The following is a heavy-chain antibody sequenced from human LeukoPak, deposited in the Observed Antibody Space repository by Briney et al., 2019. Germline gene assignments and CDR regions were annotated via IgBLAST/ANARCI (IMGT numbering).Heavy chain of an antibody. D-gene: IGHD4-17*01. Sequence: SETLSLTCAVSAASFSSHYWTWIRQSPGKGLEWIGYISYIGSTSYTPSLQSRVTISIDTSRNQFSLKLRSVTAADTAVYYCARDLVTVTKGFDIWGQGTMVSVSS. CDR3: ARDLVTVTKGFDI. CDR1: AASFSSHY. V-gene: IGHV4-59*11. J-gene: IGHJ3*02. CDR2: ISYIGST.